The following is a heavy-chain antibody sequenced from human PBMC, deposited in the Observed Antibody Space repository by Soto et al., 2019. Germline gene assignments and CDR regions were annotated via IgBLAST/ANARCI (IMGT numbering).Heavy chain of an antibody. V-gene: IGHV4-31*03. CDR2: ISHSGST. CDR3: AREYTYGSNFFDC. Sequence: QVQLQESGPGLVKPSQTLSLTCTVSGGSISSAAYYWSWIRQHPGKGLEWIGYISHSGSTYYNPSIKSRVIISVDTSKKQFSSSLTSVTAADTAVYYCAREYTYGSNFFDCWGQGALVTVSS. CDR1: GGSISSAAYY. J-gene: IGHJ4*02. D-gene: IGHD5-18*01.